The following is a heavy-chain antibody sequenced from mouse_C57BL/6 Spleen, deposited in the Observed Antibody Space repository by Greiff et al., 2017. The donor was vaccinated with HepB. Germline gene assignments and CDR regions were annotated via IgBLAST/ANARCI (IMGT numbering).Heavy chain of an antibody. CDR3: TRGFAY. J-gene: IGHJ3*01. CDR1: GYTFTDYE. V-gene: IGHV1-15*01. CDR2: IDPETGGT. Sequence: VQLQESGAELVRPGASVTLSCKASGYTFTDYEMHWVKQTPVHGLEWIGAIDPETGGTAYNQKFKGKAILTADKSSSTAYMELRSLTSEDSAVYYCTRGFAYWGQGTLVTVSA.